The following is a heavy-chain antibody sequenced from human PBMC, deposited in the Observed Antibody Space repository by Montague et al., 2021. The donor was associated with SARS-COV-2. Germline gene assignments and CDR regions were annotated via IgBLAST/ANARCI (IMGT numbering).Heavy chain of an antibody. Sequence: SETLSLTCAVYGGSFSGYYWTWIRQPPGKGLEWIGEINHSGSTNYNPPLKSRVTISVDTSKNQFSLKLRSVTAADTAVYYCARGQPPRITFGGIISYGLDVWGQGTTVTVSS. D-gene: IGHD3-16*02. CDR3: ARGQPPRITFGGIISYGLDV. V-gene: IGHV4-34*01. CDR1: GGSFSGYY. J-gene: IGHJ6*02. CDR2: INHSGST.